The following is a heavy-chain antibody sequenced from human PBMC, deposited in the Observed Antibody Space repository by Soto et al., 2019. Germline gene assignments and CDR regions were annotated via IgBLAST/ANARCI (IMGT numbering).Heavy chain of an antibody. CDR3: ARDRRLGVATTSVDY. CDR2: INHSGST. CDR1: GGSFSGYY. Sequence: QVQLQQWGAGLLKPSETLSLTCAVYGGSFSGYYWSWIRQPPGKGLEWIGEINHSGSTNYNPSLKSRVTISVDTSKNQFSLELSSVTAADTAVYYCARDRRLGVATTSVDYWGQGTLVTVSS. J-gene: IGHJ4*02. D-gene: IGHD5-12*01. V-gene: IGHV4-34*01.